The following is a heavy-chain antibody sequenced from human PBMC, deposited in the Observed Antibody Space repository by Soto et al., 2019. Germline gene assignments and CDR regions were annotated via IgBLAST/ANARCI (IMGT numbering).Heavy chain of an antibody. CDR2: IIPIFGTA. CDR1: GGTFSSYA. CDR3: ARGGYYYDSSGYPYDAFDI. V-gene: IGHV1-69*13. Sequence: WASVKVSCKASGGTFSSYAISWVRQAPGQGLEWMGGIIPIFGTASYAQKFQGRVTITADESTSTAYMELSSLRSEDTAVYYCARGGYYYDSSGYPYDAFDIRGQGTMVT. J-gene: IGHJ3*02. D-gene: IGHD3-22*01.